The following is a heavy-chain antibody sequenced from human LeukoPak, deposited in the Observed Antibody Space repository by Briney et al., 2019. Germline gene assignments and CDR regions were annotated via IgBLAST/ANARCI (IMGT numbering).Heavy chain of an antibody. Sequence: PSETLSLTCTVSGGSISSGGYYWSWIRQPPGKGLEWIGEINHSGSTNYNPSLKSRVTISVDTSKNQFSLKLSSVTAADTAVYYCARVTLVVTHVDYWGQGTLVTVSS. J-gene: IGHJ4*02. CDR2: INHSGST. V-gene: IGHV4-39*07. CDR3: ARVTLVVTHVDY. D-gene: IGHD2-21*02. CDR1: GGSISSGGYY.